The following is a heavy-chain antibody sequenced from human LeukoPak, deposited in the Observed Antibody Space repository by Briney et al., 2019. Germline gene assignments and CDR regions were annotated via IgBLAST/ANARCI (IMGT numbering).Heavy chain of an antibody. CDR2: ISWNSGSI. CDR3: AKDRGSGSYSYRYFDY. CDR1: GFTFDDYA. Sequence: GGSLRLSCAASGFTFDDYAKHWVRQAPGKGLEWVSGISWNSGSIGYADSVKGRSTISRDNAKNSLYLQMNSLRAEDTALYYCAKDRGSGSYSYRYFDYWGQGTLVTVSS. V-gene: IGHV3-9*01. J-gene: IGHJ4*02. D-gene: IGHD3-10*01.